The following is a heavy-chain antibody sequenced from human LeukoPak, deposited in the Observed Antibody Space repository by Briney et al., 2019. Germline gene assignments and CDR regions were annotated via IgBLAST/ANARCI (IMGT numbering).Heavy chain of an antibody. J-gene: IGHJ4*02. D-gene: IGHD6-19*01. CDR2: INHSGST. Sequence: TSETLSLTCTVSGGSISSSSYYWSWIRQPPGKGLEWIGEINHSGSTNYNPSLKSRVTISVDTSKNQFSLKLSSVTAADTAVYYCARRRGWYFDYWGQGTLVTVSS. CDR1: GGSISSSSYY. CDR3: ARRRGWYFDY. V-gene: IGHV4-39*07.